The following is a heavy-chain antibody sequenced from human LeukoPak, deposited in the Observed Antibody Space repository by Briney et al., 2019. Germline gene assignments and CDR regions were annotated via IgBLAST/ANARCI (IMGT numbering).Heavy chain of an antibody. Sequence: SETLSLTCTVSGGSISSGGYYWSWIRQHPGKGPEWIGYIYYSGSTYYNPSLKSRVTISVDTSKNQFSLKLSSVTAADTAVYYCARYIYYYDSSGYLQSFDYWGQGTLVTVSS. D-gene: IGHD3-22*01. CDR3: ARYIYYYDSSGYLQSFDY. V-gene: IGHV4-31*03. J-gene: IGHJ4*02. CDR1: GGSISSGGYY. CDR2: IYYSGST.